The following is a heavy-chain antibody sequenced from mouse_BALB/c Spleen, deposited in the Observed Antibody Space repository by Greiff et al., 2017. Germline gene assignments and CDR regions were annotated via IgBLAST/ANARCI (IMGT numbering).Heavy chain of an antibody. CDR1: GYTFTDYY. V-gene: IGHV1-77*01. CDR3: ARLAYVSRRDYFDY. D-gene: IGHD1-1*01. CDR2: IYPGSGNT. J-gene: IGHJ2*01. Sequence: QVQLQQSGAELARPGASVKLSCKASGYTFTDYYINWVKQRTGQGLEWIGEIYPGSGNTYYNEKFKGKATLTADKSSSTAYMQLSSLTSEDSAVYFCARLAYVSRRDYFDYWGQGTTLTVSS.